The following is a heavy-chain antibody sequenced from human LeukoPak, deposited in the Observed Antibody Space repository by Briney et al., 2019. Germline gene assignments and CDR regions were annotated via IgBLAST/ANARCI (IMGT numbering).Heavy chain of an antibody. CDR3: ARGPHTAATSY. CDR2: IKEDGSEE. Sequence: GGSLRLSCAASGFRIKNYWMSWVRQAPGKGLEWVANIKEDGSEEHYIDSVKGRFTISRDNANNSLYLHINSLRGHDTAVYFCARGPHTAATSYWGQGTLVTVSS. CDR1: GFRIKNYW. V-gene: IGHV3-7*03. J-gene: IGHJ4*02. D-gene: IGHD6-13*01.